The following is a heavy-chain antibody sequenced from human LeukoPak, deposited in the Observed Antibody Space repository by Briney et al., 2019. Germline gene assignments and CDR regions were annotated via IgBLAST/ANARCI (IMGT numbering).Heavy chain of an antibody. V-gene: IGHV4-39*07. CDR1: GGSISSSSYY. Sequence: SETLSLTCTVSGGSISSSSYYWGWIRQPPGKGLEWIGSIYYSGSTYYNPSLKSRVTISVDTSKNQFSLKLSSVTAADTAVYYCARGLGQQLVKYFDYWGQRTLVTVSS. D-gene: IGHD6-13*01. CDR3: ARGLGQQLVKYFDY. CDR2: IYYSGST. J-gene: IGHJ4*02.